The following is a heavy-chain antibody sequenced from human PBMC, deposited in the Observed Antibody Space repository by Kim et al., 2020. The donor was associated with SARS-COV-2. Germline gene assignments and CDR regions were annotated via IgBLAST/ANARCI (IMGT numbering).Heavy chain of an antibody. CDR3: ARGRVGVVPSPILGLGPFWKSSDMDV. J-gene: IGHJ6*03. D-gene: IGHD2-2*01. Sequence: SETLSLTCAVFGESFSDYYWTWVRRPPGKGLEWIGEINHSGSTNYNPSLKSRVTISSDTSKNQFSLKVTSLTAADTAVYYCARGRVGVVPSPILGLGPFWKSSDMDVWGRGATVTVSS. CDR1: GESFSDYY. V-gene: IGHV4-34*01. CDR2: INHSGST.